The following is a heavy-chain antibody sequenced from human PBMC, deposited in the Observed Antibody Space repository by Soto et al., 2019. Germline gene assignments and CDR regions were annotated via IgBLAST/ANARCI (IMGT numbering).Heavy chain of an antibody. CDR3: ARAYGGWSSSSGFNWFDP. J-gene: IGHJ5*02. D-gene: IGHD6-6*01. V-gene: IGHV1-69*13. CDR2: IIPIFGTA. Sequence: SVKVSCKASGGTFSSYAISWVRQAPGQGLEWMGGIIPIFGTANYAQKFQGRVTITADESTSTAYMELSSLRSEDTAVYYCARAYGGWSSSSGFNWFDPWGQGTLVTVS. CDR1: GGTFSSYA.